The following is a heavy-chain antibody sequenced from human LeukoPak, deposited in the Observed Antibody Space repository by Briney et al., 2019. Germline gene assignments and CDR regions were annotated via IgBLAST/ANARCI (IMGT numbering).Heavy chain of an antibody. CDR3: ARDPIRYCSSTSCSNWFDP. Sequence: ASVKVSCKASGYTFTSYDINWVRQATGQGLEWMGWMNPNSGNTGYAQKFQGRVTMTRDTSISTAYMELSRLRSDDTAVYYCARDPIRYCSSTSCSNWFDPWGQGTLVTVSS. V-gene: IGHV1-8*01. J-gene: IGHJ5*02. D-gene: IGHD2-2*01. CDR1: GYTFTSYD. CDR2: MNPNSGNT.